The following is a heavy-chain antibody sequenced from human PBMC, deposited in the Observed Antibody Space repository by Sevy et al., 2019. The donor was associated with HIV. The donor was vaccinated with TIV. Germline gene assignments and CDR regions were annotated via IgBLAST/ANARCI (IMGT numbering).Heavy chain of an antibody. D-gene: IGHD2-2*01. CDR3: ARDGGRYCISTSCYFMGFDP. Sequence: SETLSLTCTVSGGAISSGSYYWSWIRQPAGKGLEWTGRIYTSGSTNYNPSLKSRVTMSVDTSKNQFSLKLSSVTAADTAVYYCARDGGRYCISTSCYFMGFDPWGQGTLVTVSS. J-gene: IGHJ5*02. V-gene: IGHV4-61*02. CDR1: GGAISSGSYY. CDR2: IYTSGST.